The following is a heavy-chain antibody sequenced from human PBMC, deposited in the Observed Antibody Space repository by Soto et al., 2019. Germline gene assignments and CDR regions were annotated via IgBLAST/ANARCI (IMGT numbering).Heavy chain of an antibody. Sequence: GGSLRLSCAASGFTFRSFTMNWVRQAPGKGLEWVSTISSNSAYIYYTDALRGRFTISRDNAKNSLHLQMNSLRAEDTSVYYCTRDASRDSSARGWFDPWGPGTLVTVSS. CDR2: ISSNSAYI. V-gene: IGHV3-21*01. CDR3: TRDASRDSSARGWFDP. J-gene: IGHJ5*02. CDR1: GFTFRSFT. D-gene: IGHD6-13*01.